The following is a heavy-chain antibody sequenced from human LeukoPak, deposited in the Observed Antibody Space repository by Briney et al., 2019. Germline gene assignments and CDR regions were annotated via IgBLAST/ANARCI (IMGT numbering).Heavy chain of an antibody. V-gene: IGHV1-24*01. J-gene: IGHJ4*02. Sequence: ASVKVSCKVSGYTLTELSMHWVRRAPGKGLEWMGGFDPEDGETIYAQKFQGRVTITADESTSTAYMELSSLRSEDTAVYYCARGRNYDSSGYYYWGQGTLVTVSS. CDR3: ARGRNYDSSGYYY. CDR2: FDPEDGET. D-gene: IGHD3-22*01. CDR1: GYTLTELS.